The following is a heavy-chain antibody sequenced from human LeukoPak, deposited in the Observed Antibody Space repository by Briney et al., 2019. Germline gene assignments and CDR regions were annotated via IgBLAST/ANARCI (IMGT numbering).Heavy chain of an antibody. CDR2: ISSSGDFI. CDR3: ARSLKWYCSGGSCYSAPSTSDFNWFDP. Sequence: GGSLRLSCAASEFAFSSYSMSWVRQAPGKGLQWVSSISSSGDFISYADSLKGRFTISRDNARNSLYLQMNSLRAEDTAMYYCARSLKWYCSGGSCYSAPSTSDFNWFDPWGQGTPVTVSS. V-gene: IGHV3-21*01. D-gene: IGHD2-15*01. J-gene: IGHJ5*02. CDR1: EFAFSSYS.